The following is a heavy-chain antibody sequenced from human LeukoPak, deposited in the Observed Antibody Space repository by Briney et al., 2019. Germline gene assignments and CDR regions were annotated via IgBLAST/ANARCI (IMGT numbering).Heavy chain of an antibody. V-gene: IGHV3-21*01. CDR1: GFTFSSYS. D-gene: IGHD2-2*01. Sequence: GGSLRLSCAASGFTFSSYSMHWVRQAPGKGLEWVSSISSSSSSYSYTYYADSVKGRFTISRDNAKNSLLLQMNSLRAGDTAVYYCARGFYCSSTACYSGTPEYWGQGTLVTVSS. CDR2: ISSSSSSYSYT. J-gene: IGHJ4*02. CDR3: ARGFYCSSTACYSGTPEY.